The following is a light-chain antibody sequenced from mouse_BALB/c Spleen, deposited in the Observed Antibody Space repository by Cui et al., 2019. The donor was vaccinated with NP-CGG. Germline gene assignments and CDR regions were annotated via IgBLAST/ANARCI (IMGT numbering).Light chain of an antibody. Sequence: AVVTHESAPTTSPGETVTLTCRSNTGAVTTSNYANWVQEKPDHLFTGLIGGTNNRVPGVPARFSGSLIGDKAALTITGAQTEDEAMYFCALWYSNHWVFGGGTKLTVL. V-gene: IGLV1*01. CDR1: TGAVTTSNY. J-gene: IGLJ1*01. CDR2: GTN. CDR3: ALWYSNHWV.